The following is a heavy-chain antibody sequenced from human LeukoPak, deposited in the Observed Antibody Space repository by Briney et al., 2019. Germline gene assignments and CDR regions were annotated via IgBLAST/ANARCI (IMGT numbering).Heavy chain of an antibody. V-gene: IGHV1-69*04. Sequence: GASVKVSCKASGGTFSGYAISWVRQAPGQGLGWMGRIIPILNITNYAQKFQGRVTMTRDTSTSTVYMELSSLRSEDTAVYYCARKPQGHNWFDPWGQGTLVTVSS. CDR1: GGTFSGYA. CDR2: IIPILNIT. CDR3: ARKPQGHNWFDP. J-gene: IGHJ5*02.